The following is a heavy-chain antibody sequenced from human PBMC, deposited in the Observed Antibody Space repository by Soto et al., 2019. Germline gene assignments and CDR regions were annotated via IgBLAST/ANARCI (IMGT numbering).Heavy chain of an antibody. CDR2: VYIGGET. D-gene: IGHD1-26*01. V-gene: IGHV4-4*07. J-gene: IGHJ4*02. Sequence: PSETLSLTCTVSGDSISSDYWSWIRQPAGKGLEWIGRVYIGGETNYNPSLKSRLTMSLDTSKRQFSLKLSSVTAADTAVYHRARGRQAVGLEFWGLGTLVTVSS. CDR1: GDSISSDY. CDR3: ARGRQAVGLEF.